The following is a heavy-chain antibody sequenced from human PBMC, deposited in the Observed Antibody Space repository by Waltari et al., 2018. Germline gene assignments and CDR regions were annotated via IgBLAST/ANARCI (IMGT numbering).Heavy chain of an antibody. CDR2: INRCGDRI. CDR3: ARGAPKAYRRPVPGRDYYYGMDV. D-gene: IGHD1-26*01. J-gene: IGHJ6*02. Sequence: EVQLVESGGNLVQPGESLRLSCAASGFTFSRFWMHWVRQGPGTGLVWVPRINRCGDRIGDGDSVKGRFTISRSNGKNTLYLQMKGLGGEDTGVYYWARGAPKAYRRPVPGRDYYYGMDVWGQGTTVTVSS. V-gene: IGHV3-74*01. CDR1: GFTFSRFW.